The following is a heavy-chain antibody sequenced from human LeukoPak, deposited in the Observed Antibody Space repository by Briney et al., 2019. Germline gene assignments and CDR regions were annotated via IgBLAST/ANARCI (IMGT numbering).Heavy chain of an antibody. CDR1: GFTFSSYW. CDR3: ARVRGSWCLDC. Sequence: GGSLRLSCAASGFTFSSYWMSWVLQAPGKGLEWVANIKQDGSEKYYVDSVKGRFTISRDNAKNSLYLQMNSLRADDTAVYYCARVRGSWCLDCWGQGTLVTVSS. D-gene: IGHD6-13*01. CDR2: IKQDGSEK. J-gene: IGHJ4*02. V-gene: IGHV3-7*01.